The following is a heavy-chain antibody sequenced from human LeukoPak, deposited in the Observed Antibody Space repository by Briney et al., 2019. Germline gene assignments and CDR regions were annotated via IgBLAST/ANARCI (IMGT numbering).Heavy chain of an antibody. CDR3: ARDYYDSSGRLDC. CDR1: GYTFTSYG. CDR2: ISTYTGNA. D-gene: IGHD3-22*01. J-gene: IGHJ4*02. V-gene: IGHV1-18*01. Sequence: VASVKVSCKASGYTFTSYGINWVRQAPGQGLEWMGWISTYTGNADYVQSLQGRVTMTTDTSTSTAYLDLRSLTSDDTAVYYCARDYYDSSGRLDCWGQGTLVTVSS.